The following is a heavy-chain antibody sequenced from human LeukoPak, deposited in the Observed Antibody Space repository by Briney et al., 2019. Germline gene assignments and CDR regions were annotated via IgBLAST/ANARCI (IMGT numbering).Heavy chain of an antibody. V-gene: IGHV3-48*01. Sequence: GGSLRLSCAASGFTFSSYSMNWVRQAPGKGLEWVSYISGSSSTIYYADSVKGRFTISRDNAKNSLYLQMNSLRAEDTAVYYCARAPDPWGQGTLVTVSS. CDR2: ISGSSSTI. CDR1: GFTFSSYS. CDR3: ARAPDP. J-gene: IGHJ5*02.